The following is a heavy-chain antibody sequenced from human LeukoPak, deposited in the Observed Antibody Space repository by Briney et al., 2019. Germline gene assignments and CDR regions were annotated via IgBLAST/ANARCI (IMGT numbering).Heavy chain of an antibody. CDR1: GYTFTSYD. V-gene: IGHV1-18*01. J-gene: IGHJ4*02. CDR3: ASYCSSTSCDR. Sequence: ASVKVSCKASGYTFTSYDINWVRQATGQGLEWMGWMNPNSGNTNYAQKLQGRVTMTTDTSTSTAYMELRSLRSDDTAVYYCASYCSSTSCDRWGQGTLVTVSS. CDR2: MNPNSGNT. D-gene: IGHD2-2*01.